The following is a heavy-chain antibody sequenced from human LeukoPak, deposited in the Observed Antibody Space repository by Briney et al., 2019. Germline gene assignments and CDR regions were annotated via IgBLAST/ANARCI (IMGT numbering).Heavy chain of an antibody. V-gene: IGHV1-2*04. CDR2: INPNSGGT. Sequence: ASVTVSCTASGYTFTGYYMHWVRQAPGQGLEWMGWINPNSGGTNYAQKFQGWVTMTRDTSISTAYMELSRLRSDDTAVYYCWGGGWKKPFDYWGQGTLVTVSS. J-gene: IGHJ4*02. D-gene: IGHD2-21*01. CDR1: GYTFTGYY. CDR3: WGGGWKKPFDY.